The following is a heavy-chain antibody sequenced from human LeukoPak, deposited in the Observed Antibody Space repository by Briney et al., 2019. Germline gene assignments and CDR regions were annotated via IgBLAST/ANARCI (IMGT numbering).Heavy chain of an antibody. Sequence: ETLSLTCTVSGGSISSYYWSWVRQAPGKGLEWVSAISGSGGSTYYADSVKGRFTISRDNSKNTLYLQMNSLRAEDTAVYYCANQPAFDIWGQGTMVTVSS. CDR2: ISGSGGST. J-gene: IGHJ3*02. CDR1: GGSISSYY. V-gene: IGHV3-23*01. CDR3: ANQPAFDI.